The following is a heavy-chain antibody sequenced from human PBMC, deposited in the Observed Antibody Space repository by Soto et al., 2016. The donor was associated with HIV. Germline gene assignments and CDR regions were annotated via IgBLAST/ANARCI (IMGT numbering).Heavy chain of an antibody. J-gene: IGHJ6*03. CDR1: GYTFTSYD. V-gene: IGHV1-8*03. D-gene: IGHD2-21*02. CDR3: ARGLIVVVTAPSSDYYYYMDV. Sequence: QVQLVQSGAEVKKPGASVKVSCKASGYTFTSYDINWVRQATGQGLEWMGWMNPNSGNTGYAQKFQGRVTITRNTSISTAYMELSSLRSEDTAVYYCARGLIVVVTAPSSDYYYYMDVWGKGTTVTVSS. CDR2: MNPNSGNT.